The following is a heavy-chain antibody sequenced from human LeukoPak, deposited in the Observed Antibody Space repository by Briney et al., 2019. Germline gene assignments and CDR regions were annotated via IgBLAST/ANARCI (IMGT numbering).Heavy chain of an antibody. Sequence: SVKVSCKASGGTFSSYAISWVRQAPGQGLEWMGRIIPILGIANYAQKFQGRVTITADKSTSTAYMELSSLRSEDTAVYYCARDRIVATISYYGMDVWGQGTTVTVSS. J-gene: IGHJ6*02. D-gene: IGHD5-12*01. CDR2: IIPILGIA. V-gene: IGHV1-69*04. CDR3: ARDRIVATISYYGMDV. CDR1: GGTFSSYA.